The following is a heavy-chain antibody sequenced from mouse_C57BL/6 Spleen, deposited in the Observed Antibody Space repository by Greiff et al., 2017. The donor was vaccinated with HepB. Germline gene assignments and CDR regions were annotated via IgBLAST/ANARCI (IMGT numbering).Heavy chain of an antibody. V-gene: IGHV5-4*01. CDR1: GFTFSSYA. CDR3: ASDSNWYFDV. Sequence: EVHLVESGGGLVKPGGSLKLSCAASGFTFSSYAMSWVRQTPEKRLEWVATISDGGSYTYYPDNVKGRFTISRDNAKNNLYLQMSHLKSEDTAMYYCASDSNWYFDVWGTGTTVTVSS. D-gene: IGHD1-1*01. J-gene: IGHJ1*03. CDR2: ISDGGSYT.